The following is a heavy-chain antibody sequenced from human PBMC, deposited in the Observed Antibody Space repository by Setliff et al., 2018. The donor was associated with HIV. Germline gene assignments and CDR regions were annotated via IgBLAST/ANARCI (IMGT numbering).Heavy chain of an antibody. J-gene: IGHJ6*03. Sequence: PSETLSLTCSVSGGSIRRYYWNWIRQPPGKGLEWIGWIYYRGRTTYNSSLKSRVTISRDTSKKQFSLKLNSVTAADTAVYYCARGLMSYNFWGGRNDYHYMDVWGKGTTVTVSS. D-gene: IGHD3-3*01. CDR2: IYYRGRT. V-gene: IGHV4-59*01. CDR1: GGSIRRYY. CDR3: ARGLMSYNFWGGRNDYHYMDV.